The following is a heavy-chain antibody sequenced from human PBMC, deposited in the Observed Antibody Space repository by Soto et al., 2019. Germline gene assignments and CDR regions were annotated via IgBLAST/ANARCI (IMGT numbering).Heavy chain of an antibody. CDR1: GFTFSSYA. J-gene: IGHJ4*02. Sequence: PGESLKISCAASGFTFSSYAMSWVRQAPGKGLEWVSGISGSGDTTYDADSVKGRFTISRDYSKNTVYLQMNSLRVEDTAVYYCASTPWNYGENRYFDYWGQGTLVTVSS. CDR2: ISGSGDTT. CDR3: ASTPWNYGENRYFDY. V-gene: IGHV3-23*01. D-gene: IGHD1-7*01.